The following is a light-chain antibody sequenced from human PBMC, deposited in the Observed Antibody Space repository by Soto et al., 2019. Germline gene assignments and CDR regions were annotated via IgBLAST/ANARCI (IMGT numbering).Light chain of an antibody. CDR3: AAWDDSLDGFWV. J-gene: IGLJ3*02. CDR1: SSNIGSNT. Sequence: QSVLTQPPSASGTPGQRVTISCSGSSSNIGSNTVSWYQQFPGTAPKLLIHNNNQRPSGVPDRFSGSKSGTSASLAISGLQSDDEADYSCAAWDDSLDGFWVFGGGTKVTVL. V-gene: IGLV1-44*01. CDR2: NNN.